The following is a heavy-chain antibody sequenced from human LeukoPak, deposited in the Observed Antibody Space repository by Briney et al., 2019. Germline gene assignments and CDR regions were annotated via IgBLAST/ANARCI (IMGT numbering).Heavy chain of an antibody. J-gene: IGHJ4*02. CDR2: ISGSGGST. CDR3: AKDFMRSGYYQPFDY. D-gene: IGHD3-3*01. V-gene: IGHV3-23*01. CDR1: GFTFSSYA. Sequence: PGVSLRLYCAASGFTFSSYAMSWVPQAPGKGLEWVSAISGSGGSTYYADSVKGRFTISTDNSKNTLYPRMHSLRAEDTAVYYCAKDFMRSGYYQPFDYWGQGTLVTVSS.